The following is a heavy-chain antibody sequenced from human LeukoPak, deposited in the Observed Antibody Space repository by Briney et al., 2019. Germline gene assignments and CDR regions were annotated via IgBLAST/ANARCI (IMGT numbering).Heavy chain of an antibody. V-gene: IGHV3-48*03. Sequence: AESLTLTCAASGYCFSSCEMRGGRQPPRGGGEGFLQISCRGGTIYYEDSVKGRFTISRDNSKNVLYLQNNSLRAQNTAVYYCASATHYYDTSGYYPLENYYFDYWGQGTLVTVSS. CDR1: GYCFSSCE. CDR3: ASATHYYDTSGYYPLENYYFDY. J-gene: IGHJ4*02. D-gene: IGHD3-22*01. CDR2: ISCRGGTI.